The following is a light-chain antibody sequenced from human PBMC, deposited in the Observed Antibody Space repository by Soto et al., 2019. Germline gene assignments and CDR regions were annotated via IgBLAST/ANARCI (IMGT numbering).Light chain of an antibody. J-gene: IGKJ3*01. Sequence: DIQMTQSPSPLSASVGDRVTITCQASQDISTNLNWYQQKPGKAPKLLIQDASNLEPGVPSRFSGSGSGTDFTFTISSLLPEDFATYYCQQYDNLSITFGHGTKVDLK. CDR1: QDISTN. CDR2: DAS. V-gene: IGKV1-33*01. CDR3: QQYDNLSIT.